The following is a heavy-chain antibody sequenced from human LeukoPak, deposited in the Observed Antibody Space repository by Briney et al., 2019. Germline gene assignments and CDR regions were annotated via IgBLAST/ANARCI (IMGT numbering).Heavy chain of an antibody. CDR2: ISHSGRSI. V-gene: IGHV3-23*01. J-gene: IGHJ4*02. Sequence: GGSLRLSCGASGFTFSNFLMNWVRQAPGKGLEWVSGISHSGRSIYYADSVKGRFTISRDNSKNTLYLQMDRLRVEDTAVYYCAMALDYWGQGTLVTVSA. CDR1: GFTFSNFL. CDR3: AMALDY.